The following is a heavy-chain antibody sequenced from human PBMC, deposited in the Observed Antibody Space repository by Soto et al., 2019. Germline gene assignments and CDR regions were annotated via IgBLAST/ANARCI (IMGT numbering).Heavy chain of an antibody. CDR3: ARWKSSGYPNDYFDY. J-gene: IGHJ4*02. V-gene: IGHV1-69*01. CDR1: GGTFSSYA. Sequence: QVQLVQSGAEVKKPGSSVKVSCKASGGTFSSYAISWVRQAPGQGLEWMGGIIPTFGTANYAQKFQGRVTITADESTSTAYMELSSLRSEDTAVYYCARWKSSGYPNDYFDYWGQGTLVTVSS. CDR2: IIPTFGTA. D-gene: IGHD3-22*01.